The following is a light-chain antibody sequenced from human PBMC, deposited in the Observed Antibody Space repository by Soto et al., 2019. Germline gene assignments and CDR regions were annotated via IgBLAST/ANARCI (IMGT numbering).Light chain of an antibody. J-gene: IGKJ4*01. Sequence: EIVLTQSPATLSLSPGERATLSCRASQSVSSNLAWYQQKPGQAPSLLIYGAFTRATGIPARFSGTGSGTEFTLTISSLQSEDFAVYYCQQYNNAAITFGGGTKVDI. V-gene: IGKV3-15*01. CDR3: QQYNNAAIT. CDR1: QSVSSN. CDR2: GAF.